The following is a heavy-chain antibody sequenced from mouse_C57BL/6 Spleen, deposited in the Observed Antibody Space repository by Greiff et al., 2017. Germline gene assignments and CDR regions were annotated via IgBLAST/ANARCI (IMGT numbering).Heavy chain of an antibody. Sequence: VQLKESGPGLVKPSQSLSLTCSVTGYSITSGYYWNWIRQFPGNKLEWMGYISYDGSNNYNPSLKNRISITRDTSKNQFFLKLNSVTTEDTATYYCARVPLYDGLPFAYWGQGTLVTVSA. J-gene: IGHJ3*01. D-gene: IGHD2-3*01. CDR3: ARVPLYDGLPFAY. CDR1: GYSITSGYY. CDR2: ISYDGSN. V-gene: IGHV3-6*01.